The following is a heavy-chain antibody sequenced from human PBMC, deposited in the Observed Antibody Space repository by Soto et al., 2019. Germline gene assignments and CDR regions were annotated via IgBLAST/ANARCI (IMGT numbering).Heavy chain of an antibody. D-gene: IGHD5-18*01. CDR3: AKGTVDTALDY. J-gene: IGHJ4*02. V-gene: IGHV3-30*18. CDR1: GFTFSSYG. CDR2: ISYDGSNK. Sequence: QVQLVESGGGVVQPGRSLRLSCAASGFTFSSYGMHRVRQAPGKGLEWEAVISYDGSNKYYADSVKGRFTISRDNSKNTLYLQMNSLRAEDTAVYYCAKGTVDTALDYWGQGTLVTVSS.